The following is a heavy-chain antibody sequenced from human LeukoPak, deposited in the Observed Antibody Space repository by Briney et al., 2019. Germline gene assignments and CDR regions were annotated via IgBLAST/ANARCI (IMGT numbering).Heavy chain of an antibody. J-gene: IGHJ4*02. CDR3: AKDVTLVRGGLFDY. D-gene: IGHD3-10*01. V-gene: IGHV3-7*01. CDR2: IKQDGSEK. Sequence: GGSLRLSCAASGFTFSTYWMNWVRQAPGKGLEWVANIKQDGSEKYYEDSVKGRFTISRDNAKNSLYLQMNSLRAEDTAVYYCAKDVTLVRGGLFDYWGQGTLVTVSS. CDR1: GFTFSTYW.